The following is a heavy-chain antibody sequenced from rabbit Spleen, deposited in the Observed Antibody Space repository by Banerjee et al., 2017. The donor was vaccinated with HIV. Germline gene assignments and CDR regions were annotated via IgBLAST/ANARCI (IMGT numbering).Heavy chain of an antibody. CDR2: IEGGSSTFS. Sequence: QSLQESGGDLVKPGASLTLTCTASGVSFSNNHYMCWVRQAPGKGLEWIACIEGGSSTFSYFASWAKGRFTISKTSSTTVTLQMTSLTAADTATYFCARAGEGGDGYLNLWGPGTLVTVS. D-gene: IGHD5-1*01. CDR1: GVSFSNNHY. V-gene: IGHV1S40*01. J-gene: IGHJ4*01. CDR3: ARAGEGGDGYLNL.